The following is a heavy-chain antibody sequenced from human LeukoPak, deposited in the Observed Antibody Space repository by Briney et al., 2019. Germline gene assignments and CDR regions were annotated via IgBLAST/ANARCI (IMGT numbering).Heavy chain of an antibody. V-gene: IGHV4-59*08. CDR2: IYYSVIT. D-gene: IGHD6-19*01. CDR3: ARLSFGSGWDPYFDY. J-gene: IGHJ4*02. CDR1: GCSISSYY. Sequence: PSETLSRTCTGSGCSISSYYWSWIRQPPGKGLEGMGYIYYSVITNYNHSLKSRVTISVDTSKHQFSLKLSSVTAADTAVYYCARLSFGSGWDPYFDYWGQGNLVTVSS.